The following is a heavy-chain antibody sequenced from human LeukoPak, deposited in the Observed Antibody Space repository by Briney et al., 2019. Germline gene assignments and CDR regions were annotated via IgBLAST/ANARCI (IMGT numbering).Heavy chain of an antibody. J-gene: IGHJ4*02. CDR2: IYPGDSDT. D-gene: IGHD2-21*02. V-gene: IGHV5-51*01. CDR1: GYSITSYW. CDR3: ARHFRSNGDFGPPDY. Sequence: GESLKISCKASGYSITSYWIAWVRQMPGKGLEWIGIIYPGDSDTRYSPSFQGQVTISAAKSSSTAYLQWSSLKTSDTAVYYCARHFRSNGDFGPPDYWGQGTLVTVSS.